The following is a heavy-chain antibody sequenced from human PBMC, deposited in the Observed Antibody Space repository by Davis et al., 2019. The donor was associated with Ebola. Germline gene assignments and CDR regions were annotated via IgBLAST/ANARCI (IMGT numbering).Heavy chain of an antibody. CDR1: GFTFRTYA. Sequence: GESLNISCAASGFTFRTYAMGWLRQAPGKGLEWVSDISSGGGAPYYADSVKGRFTTFRDNPKNTLYLQMNSLRADDTAVYYCAKQRGVGAIDYDYWGRGTVVTVSS. J-gene: IGHJ4*02. CDR2: ISSGGGAP. V-gene: IGHV3-23*01. D-gene: IGHD1-26*01. CDR3: AKQRGVGAIDYDY.